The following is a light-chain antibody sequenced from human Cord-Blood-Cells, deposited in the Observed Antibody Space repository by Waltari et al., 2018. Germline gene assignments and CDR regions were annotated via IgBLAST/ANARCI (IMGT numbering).Light chain of an antibody. Sequence: QAVLTQPSSLSASPGASASLTCTLRSGINVGTYRIYWYQQKPGSPPQYRLRYKSDSDKQQGSGVPSRFSGSKDASANAGILLISGLQSEDAADYYCMIWHSSAWVFGGGTKLTVL. V-gene: IGLV5-45*02. CDR1: SGINVGTYR. CDR2: YKSDSDK. CDR3: MIWHSSAWV. J-gene: IGLJ3*02.